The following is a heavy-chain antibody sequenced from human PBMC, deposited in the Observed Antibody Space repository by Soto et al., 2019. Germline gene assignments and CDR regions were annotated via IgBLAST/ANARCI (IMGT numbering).Heavy chain of an antibody. D-gene: IGHD3-3*02. CDR2: ISGRGGST. Sequence: EVQLLESGGCLVQPGGALRLSCAASRFTFSGYSMSWVRQAPGKGLEWVSGISGRGGSTYYADSVKGRFTISRDNSESTLFLQMNSLRAEDTALYYCAKSYGDTWKHYYFDYWGQGTLVTVSS. J-gene: IGHJ4*02. CDR1: RFTFSGYS. CDR3: AKSYGDTWKHYYFDY. V-gene: IGHV3-23*01.